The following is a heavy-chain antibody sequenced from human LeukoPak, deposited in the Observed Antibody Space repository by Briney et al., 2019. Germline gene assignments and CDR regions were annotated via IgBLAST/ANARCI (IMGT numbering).Heavy chain of an antibody. Sequence: GGSLRLSCAASGFTFSSYSMNWVRQAPGKGLEWVSYISSSSSTIYYADSVKGRFTISRDNAKNSLYLQMNSLRAEDTAVYYCARGSGFGVVTPFDYWGHGTLVTVSS. CDR1: GFTFSSYS. J-gene: IGHJ4*01. V-gene: IGHV3-48*01. D-gene: IGHD3-3*01. CDR2: ISSSSSTI. CDR3: ARGSGFGVVTPFDY.